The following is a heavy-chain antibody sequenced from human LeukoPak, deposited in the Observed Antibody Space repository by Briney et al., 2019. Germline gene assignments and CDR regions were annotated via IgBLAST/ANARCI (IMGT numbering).Heavy chain of an antibody. CDR2: IYYSGST. J-gene: IGHJ4*02. D-gene: IGHD1-20*01. CDR1: DDSITIYY. CDR3: ARDLTGTTSIDY. V-gene: IGHV4-59*01. Sequence: SETLSLTCTVSDDSITIYYWSWIRQPPGKGLEWIGYIYYSGSTNYNPSLKSRVTISVDTSKNQFSLKLSSVTAADTAVYYCARDLTGTTSIDYWGQGTLVTVSS.